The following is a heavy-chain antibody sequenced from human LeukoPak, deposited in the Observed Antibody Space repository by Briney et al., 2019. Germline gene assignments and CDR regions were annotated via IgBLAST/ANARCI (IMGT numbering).Heavy chain of an antibody. CDR1: GGSISRYY. Sequence: SETLSLTCTVSGGSISRYYWNWIRRPPGKGLEWIGYIYYSGTTDHNPSLKNRVIMSIDTSKNQISLKLNSLTAADTAVYYCARDSSGYLESFDYWGQGTPVTVSS. CDR2: IYYSGTT. J-gene: IGHJ4*02. D-gene: IGHD3-22*01. V-gene: IGHV4-59*12. CDR3: ARDSSGYLESFDY.